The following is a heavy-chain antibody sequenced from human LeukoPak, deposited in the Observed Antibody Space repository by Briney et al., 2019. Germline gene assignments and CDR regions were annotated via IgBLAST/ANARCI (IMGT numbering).Heavy chain of an antibody. CDR3: ARLTGIVVVITWDNWFDP. D-gene: IGHD3-22*01. J-gene: IGHJ5*02. CDR2: IYYSGST. V-gene: IGHV4-39*01. Sequence: PSETLSLTCTVSGGSISSSSYYWGWIRQPPGKGLEWIGSIYYSGSTYYNPSLKSRVTISVDTSKNLFSLKLSSVTAADTAVYYCARLTGIVVVITWDNWFDPWGQGTLVTVSS. CDR1: GGSISSSSYY.